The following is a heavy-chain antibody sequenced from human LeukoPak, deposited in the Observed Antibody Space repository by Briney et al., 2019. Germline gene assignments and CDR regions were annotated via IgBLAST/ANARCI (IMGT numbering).Heavy chain of an antibody. D-gene: IGHD1-26*01. V-gene: IGHV3-30*18. Sequence: GGSLRPSCAASGFTFSSYGMRWVRQAPGKGLEWVAVISYDGSNKYYADSVKGRFTISRDNSKNTLYLQMNSLRAEDTAVYYCAKESAWEGELPDYFDYWGQGTLVTVSS. J-gene: IGHJ4*02. CDR3: AKESAWEGELPDYFDY. CDR2: ISYDGSNK. CDR1: GFTFSSYG.